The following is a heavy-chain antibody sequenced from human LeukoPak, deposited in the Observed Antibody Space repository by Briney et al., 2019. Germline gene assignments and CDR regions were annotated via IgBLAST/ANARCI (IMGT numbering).Heavy chain of an antibody. Sequence: GGSLRLSCAASGFTFNSYSMNWARQAPGKGLEWVSYISSSSTIYYADSVKGRFTISRDNAKNSLYLQMNSLRAEDTAVYYCARSEQLVPGYWGQGTLVTVSS. CDR1: GFTFNSYS. D-gene: IGHD6-6*01. CDR3: ARSEQLVPGY. J-gene: IGHJ4*02. V-gene: IGHV3-48*01. CDR2: ISSSSTI.